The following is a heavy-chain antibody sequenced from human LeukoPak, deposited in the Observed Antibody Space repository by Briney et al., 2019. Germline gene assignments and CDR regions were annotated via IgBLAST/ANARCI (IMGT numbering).Heavy chain of an antibody. CDR1: GGSISSYY. Sequence: SETLSLTCTVSGGSISSYYWSWIRQPPGKGLEWIGYIYYSGSTNYNPSLKSRVTISVDTSKNQFSLKLSSVTAADTAVYYCARAQGYCSGGSCYSNWFDPWGQGTLDTVSS. J-gene: IGHJ5*02. CDR2: IYYSGST. D-gene: IGHD2-15*01. V-gene: IGHV4-59*01. CDR3: ARAQGYCSGGSCYSNWFDP.